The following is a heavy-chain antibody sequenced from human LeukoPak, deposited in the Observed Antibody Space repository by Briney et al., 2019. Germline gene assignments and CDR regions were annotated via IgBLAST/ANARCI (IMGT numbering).Heavy chain of an antibody. Sequence: SETLSLTCAVYGGSFSGYYWSWIRQPPGKGLEWIGEINHSGSTNYNPSLKSRVTISVDTSKNQFSLKLSSVTAADTAVYYCARDFRRATRRASSSWYTPWGQGTLVTVSS. CDR2: INHSGST. CDR1: GGSFSGYY. CDR3: ARDFRRATRRASSSWYTP. V-gene: IGHV4-34*01. D-gene: IGHD6-13*01. J-gene: IGHJ5*02.